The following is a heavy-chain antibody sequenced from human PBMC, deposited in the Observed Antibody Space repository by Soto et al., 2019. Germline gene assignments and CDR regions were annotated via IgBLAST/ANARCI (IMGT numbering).Heavy chain of an antibody. V-gene: IGHV3-15*07. CDR3: TTVQRAAAWDYGMDV. CDR1: GFNFSNAW. Sequence: EVQLVESGGGLVKPGGSLRLSCAASGFNFSNAWMNWVRQAPGKGLEWVGRIKSKTDGGTTDYAAPVKGRFTISRDDSKNTLYLQMNSLKTEDTAVYYCTTVQRAAAWDYGMDVWGQGTTVTVSS. J-gene: IGHJ6*02. CDR2: IKSKTDGGTT. D-gene: IGHD6-13*01.